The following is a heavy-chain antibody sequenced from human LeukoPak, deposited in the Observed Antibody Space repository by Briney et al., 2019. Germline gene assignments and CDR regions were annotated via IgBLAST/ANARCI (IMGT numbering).Heavy chain of an antibody. Sequence: ASVKVSCKASGYTFTSYYMHWVRQAPGQGLEWMGWINPNSGGTNYAQKFQGRVTMTRDTSISTAYMELSRLRSDDTAVYYCARDSSSSASMDVWGKGTTVTVSS. V-gene: IGHV1-2*02. CDR2: INPNSGGT. J-gene: IGHJ6*03. CDR3: ARDSSSSASMDV. D-gene: IGHD6-13*01. CDR1: GYTFTSYY.